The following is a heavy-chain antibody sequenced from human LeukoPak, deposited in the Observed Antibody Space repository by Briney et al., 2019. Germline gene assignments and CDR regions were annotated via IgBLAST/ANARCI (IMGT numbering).Heavy chain of an antibody. CDR3: ARDAPGNTALDY. J-gene: IGHJ4*02. CDR2: INGYGSST. D-gene: IGHD5-18*01. V-gene: IGHV3-74*01. Sequence: GGSLRLSCSASGFTFISYWMHWVRQAPGMGLVWVSRINGYGSSTDFADSVKGRFTISRDNAKNTLYLQMSSLRAEDTAVYYCARDAPGNTALDYWGQGTLVTVSS. CDR1: GFTFISYW.